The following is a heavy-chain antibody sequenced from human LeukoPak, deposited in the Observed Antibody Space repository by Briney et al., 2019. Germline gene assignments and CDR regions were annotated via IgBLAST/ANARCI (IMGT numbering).Heavy chain of an antibody. CDR3: ARESRREGYFDY. CDR1: GGTFTSYA. V-gene: IGHV1-69*05. Sequence: SVKVSSKASGGTFTSYAISWVRQAPVQRLGWMGGIIPIFGTPNYAQKFQGRVTITTDESTSTAYMELSSLRSEDTAVYYCARESRREGYFDYWGQGTLVTVSS. CDR2: IIPIFGTP. J-gene: IGHJ4*02.